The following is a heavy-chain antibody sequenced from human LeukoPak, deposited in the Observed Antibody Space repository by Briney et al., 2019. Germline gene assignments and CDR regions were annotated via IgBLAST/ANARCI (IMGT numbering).Heavy chain of an antibody. CDR2: ISSSTSYI. V-gene: IGHV3-21*01. D-gene: IGHD4-17*01. Sequence: GGSLRLSCAASGFTFNNYAMHWVRRAPGKGLEWVSSISSSTSYIYYADSVKGRFTISKDNAKNSLYLQMNSLRAEDTAVYYCARAGGSTVSHSDYWGQGTLVTVSS. J-gene: IGHJ4*02. CDR3: ARAGGSTVSHSDY. CDR1: GFTFNNYA.